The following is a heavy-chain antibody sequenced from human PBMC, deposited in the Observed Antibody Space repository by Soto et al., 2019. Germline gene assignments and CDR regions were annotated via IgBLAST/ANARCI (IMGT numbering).Heavy chain of an antibody. D-gene: IGHD3-22*01. V-gene: IGHV3-33*01. J-gene: IGHJ6*02. CDR3: ASSPDYYYDSSGYYSPNGMDV. CDR2: IWYDGSNK. CDR1: VFTFSSYG. Sequence: GPLRLSGAASVFTFSSYGMHWVRQAPGKGLEWVAVIWYDGSNKYYADSVKGRFTISRDNSKNTLYLQMNSLRAEDTAVYYCASSPDYYYDSSGYYSPNGMDVWGQGTTVTVSS.